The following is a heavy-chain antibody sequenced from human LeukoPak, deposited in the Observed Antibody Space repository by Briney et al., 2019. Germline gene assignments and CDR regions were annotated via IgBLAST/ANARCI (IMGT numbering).Heavy chain of an antibody. CDR3: AKTITGSYFRLDY. CDR2: ISASGGTT. Sequence: GGSLRLSCAASGFIFSSYAMSWVRQAPGKGLEWVSVISASGGTTYYADSVKGRFTISRDNSKNTLYLQMNSLRAEDTAVYYCAKTITGSYFRLDYWGQGTLVIVSS. CDR1: GFIFSSYA. V-gene: IGHV3-23*01. D-gene: IGHD3-10*01. J-gene: IGHJ4*02.